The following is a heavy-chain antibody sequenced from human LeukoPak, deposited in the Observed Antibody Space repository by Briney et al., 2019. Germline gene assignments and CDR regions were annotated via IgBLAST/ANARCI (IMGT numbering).Heavy chain of an antibody. CDR1: GGSFSSYY. J-gene: IGHJ4*02. CDR2: INHSGST. D-gene: IGHD3-10*01. CDR3: ARSEICLYGSGSYDYYFDY. V-gene: IGHV4-34*01. Sequence: SETLSLSCAVYGGSFSSYYWSWIRQPPGKGLEWIGEINHSGSTNYNPSLKSRVTISVDTSKNQFSLKLSSVTAADTAVYYCARSEICLYGSGSYDYYFDYWGQGTLDTVSS.